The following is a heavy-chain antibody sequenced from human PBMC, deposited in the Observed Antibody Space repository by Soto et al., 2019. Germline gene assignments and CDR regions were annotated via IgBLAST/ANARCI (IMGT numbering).Heavy chain of an antibody. Sequence: QVQLQQWGAGLLKPSETLSLTCAVYGGSFSGYYWSWIRQPPGKGLEWIGEINHSGSTNYNPSLKSRVTIXXDXSXXQFSLKLGSVTAADTAVYYCARGGAARERRDWFDPWGQGTLVTVSS. V-gene: IGHV4-34*01. CDR3: ARGGAARERRDWFDP. J-gene: IGHJ5*02. D-gene: IGHD1-26*01. CDR2: INHSGST. CDR1: GGSFSGYY.